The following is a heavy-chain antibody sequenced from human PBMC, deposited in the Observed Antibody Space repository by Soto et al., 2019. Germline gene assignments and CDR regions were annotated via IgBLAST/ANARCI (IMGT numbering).Heavy chain of an antibody. Sequence: QVQLVQSGAEVKKPGASVKVSCKASGYTFTSYGISWVRQAPGQGLEWMGWISAYNGNTNYAKKLQGRVTMTTDTSTSTAYMELRSLRSDDTAVYYCARDFSSSWYGWDRGEFYWGQGTLVTVSS. J-gene: IGHJ4*02. D-gene: IGHD6-13*01. CDR1: GYTFTSYG. V-gene: IGHV1-18*04. CDR3: ARDFSSSWYGWDRGEFY. CDR2: ISAYNGNT.